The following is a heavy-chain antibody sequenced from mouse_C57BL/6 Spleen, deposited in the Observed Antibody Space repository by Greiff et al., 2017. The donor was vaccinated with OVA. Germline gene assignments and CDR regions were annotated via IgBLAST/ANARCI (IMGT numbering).Heavy chain of an antibody. V-gene: IGHV5-17*01. D-gene: IGHD2-2*01. Sequence: EVHLVESGGGLVKPGGSLKLSCAASGFTFSDYGMHWVRQAPEKGLEWVAYISSGSSTIYSAYTVKGRFTISRDNAKNTLFLQMTSLRSEDTAMYYCARPDGYDEAWFAYWGQGTLVTVSA. J-gene: IGHJ3*01. CDR3: ARPDGYDEAWFAY. CDR2: ISSGSSTI. CDR1: GFTFSDYG.